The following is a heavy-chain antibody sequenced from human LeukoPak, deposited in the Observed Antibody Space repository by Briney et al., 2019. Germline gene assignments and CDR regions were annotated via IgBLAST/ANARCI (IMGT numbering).Heavy chain of an antibody. Sequence: PGGSLRLFYAASGFTFSTYSGNWIRQAPGKGLEWVSSISDDSNYIFYADSVKGRFTISRDNAKNSLYLQMNSLTAEDSAVYYCASRRGSNRPFDYWGQGTLVTVSS. CDR3: ASRRGSNRPFDY. CDR2: ISDDSNYI. J-gene: IGHJ4*02. V-gene: IGHV3-21*01. CDR1: GFTFSTYS. D-gene: IGHD1-26*01.